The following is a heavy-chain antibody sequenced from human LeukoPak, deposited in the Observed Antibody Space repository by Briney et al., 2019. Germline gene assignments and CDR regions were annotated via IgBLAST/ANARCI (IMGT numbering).Heavy chain of an antibody. Sequence: PGDSLRLSCAASGFTFNTYNMNWVRQAPGKGLEWVSSITSSSSYIYYADSVKGRFTISRDNAKNSLYLQMNSLRAEDTAVYYCAELGITMIGGVWGKGTTVTISS. D-gene: IGHD3-10*02. CDR1: GFTFNTYN. J-gene: IGHJ6*04. CDR3: AELGITMIGGV. CDR2: ITSSSSYI. V-gene: IGHV3-21*01.